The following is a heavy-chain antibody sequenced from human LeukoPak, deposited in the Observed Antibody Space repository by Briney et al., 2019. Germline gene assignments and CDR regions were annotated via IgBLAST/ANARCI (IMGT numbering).Heavy chain of an antibody. J-gene: IGHJ4*02. CDR2: ISSSGSTM. V-gene: IGHV3-48*04. CDR3: ARVGSIAAAGTPDY. CDR1: GFTFRSYY. Sequence: GRSLRLSFAASGFTFRSYYMNWVRQAPGKGLEWVSYISSSGSTMYYADSVKGRFTISRDNAQNSLYLQMNSLRAEDTAVYYCARVGSIAAAGTPDYWGQGTLVTVSS. D-gene: IGHD6-13*01.